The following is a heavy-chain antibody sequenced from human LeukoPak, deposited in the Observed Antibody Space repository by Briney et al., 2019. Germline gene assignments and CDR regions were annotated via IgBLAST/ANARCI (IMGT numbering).Heavy chain of an antibody. Sequence: KTSETLSLTCAVYGGSFSGYYWSWIRQPPGKGLEWIGEINHSGSTNYNPSLKSRVTISVDTSKNQFSLKLSSVTAADTAVYYCARSFKGEAFDIWGQGTMVTVSS. CDR3: ARSFKGEAFDI. V-gene: IGHV4-34*01. CDR2: INHSGST. J-gene: IGHJ3*02. CDR1: GGSFSGYY.